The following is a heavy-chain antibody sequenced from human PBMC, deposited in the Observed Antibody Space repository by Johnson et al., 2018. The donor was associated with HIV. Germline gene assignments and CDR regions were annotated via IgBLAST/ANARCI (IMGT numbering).Heavy chain of an antibody. V-gene: IGHV3-30*03. J-gene: IGHJ3*02. D-gene: IGHD5-12*01. CDR1: GFTVSSNY. CDR2: ISHDGTTT. Sequence: QVQLVESGGGLVQPGGSLRLSCAASGFTVSSNYMSWARQAPGKGLEWVSLISHDGTTTAYADSVKGRYTISRDISTNTVSLQMNSLSPEDTAVYYCAREDVSSGYAGTFDIWGQGTLVTVSS. CDR3: AREDVSSGYAGTFDI.